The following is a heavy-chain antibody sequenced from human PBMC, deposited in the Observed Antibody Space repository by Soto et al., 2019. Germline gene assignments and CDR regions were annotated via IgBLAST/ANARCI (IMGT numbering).Heavy chain of an antibody. CDR1: GGSFSGYY. V-gene: IGHV4-34*01. D-gene: IGHD2-8*02. Sequence: QVQLQQWGAGLLKPSETLSLTCAVYGGSFSGYYWTWIRQPPGTGLEWIGEINHSGSTNYKPSLKSRVTISVDTSKNQFSLKLTSVTAADTAVYYCARDKLTGLFDYWGQGTLVTVSS. CDR3: ARDKLTGLFDY. CDR2: INHSGST. J-gene: IGHJ4*02.